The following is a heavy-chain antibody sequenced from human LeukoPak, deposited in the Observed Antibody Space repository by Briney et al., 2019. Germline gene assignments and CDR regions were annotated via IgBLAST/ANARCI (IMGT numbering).Heavy chain of an antibody. CDR1: GFTFSSYS. CDR2: ISSSGSTI. Sequence: GGSLRLSCAASGFTFSSYSMNWVRQAPGKGLEWVSYISSSGSTIYYADSVEGRFTISRDNAKNSLYLQMDSLRAEDTAVYYCAELGITMIGGVWGKGTTVTISS. CDR3: AELGITMIGGV. D-gene: IGHD3-10*02. V-gene: IGHV3-48*04. J-gene: IGHJ6*04.